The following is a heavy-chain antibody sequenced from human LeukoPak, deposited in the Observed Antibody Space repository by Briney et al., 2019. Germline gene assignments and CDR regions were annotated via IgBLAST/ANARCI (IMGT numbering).Heavy chain of an antibody. Sequence: SETLSLTCAVYGGSFSGYYWSWIRQPPGKGLEWIGEINHSGSTNYSPSLKSRVTISVDTSKNQFSLKLSSVTAADTAVYYCARGSWYNNVDYWGQGTLVTVSS. CDR2: INHSGST. CDR1: GGSFSGYY. CDR3: ARGSWYNNVDY. J-gene: IGHJ4*02. V-gene: IGHV4-34*01. D-gene: IGHD6-13*01.